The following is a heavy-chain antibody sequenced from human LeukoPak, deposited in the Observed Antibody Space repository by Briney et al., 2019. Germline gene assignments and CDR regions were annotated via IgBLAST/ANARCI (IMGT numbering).Heavy chain of an antibody. V-gene: IGHV3-30*02. J-gene: IGHJ4*02. D-gene: IGHD3-10*01. Sequence: GGSLRLSCAASGFTFSSYGMHWVRQAPGKGLEWVAFIRYDGSDKYYADSVKGRFTISRDNSKNTLYLQMNSLRADDTAVYYCAREFVNYGSGRVSGGYWGQGTLVTVSS. CDR3: AREFVNYGSGRVSGGY. CDR2: IRYDGSDK. CDR1: GFTFSSYG.